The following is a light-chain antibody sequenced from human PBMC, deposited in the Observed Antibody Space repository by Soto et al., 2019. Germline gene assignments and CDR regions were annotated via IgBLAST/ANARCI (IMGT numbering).Light chain of an antibody. Sequence: QSALSQPASVSGSRGQSITISCTGTSSDVGNYNLVSWYQQYPGKAPKLMIFEDTKRPSGVSHRFSGSKSGNTASLTIAGLQPEDAADYYCCSYAGSSTMTFGGGTQLPVL. J-gene: IGLJ7*01. CDR2: EDT. CDR1: SSDVGNYNL. V-gene: IGLV2-23*01. CDR3: CSYAGSSTMT.